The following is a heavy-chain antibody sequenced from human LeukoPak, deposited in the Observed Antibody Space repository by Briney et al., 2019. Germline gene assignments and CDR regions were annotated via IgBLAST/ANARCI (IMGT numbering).Heavy chain of an antibody. D-gene: IGHD6-13*01. CDR2: INPNSGGT. V-gene: IGHV1-2*02. CDR3: ARESSIAAAGTSDAGPHFDY. Sequence: ASVKVSCKASGYTFTGYYMHWVRQAPGQGLEWMGWINPNSGGTNYAQKFQGRVTMTRDMSTSTVYMELSSLRSEDTAVYYCARESSIAAAGTSDAGPHFDYWGQGTLVTVSS. CDR1: GYTFTGYY. J-gene: IGHJ4*02.